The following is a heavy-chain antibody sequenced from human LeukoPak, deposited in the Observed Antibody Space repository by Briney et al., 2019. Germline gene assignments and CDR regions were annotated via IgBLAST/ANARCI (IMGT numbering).Heavy chain of an antibody. CDR1: GYTFTSYD. Sequence: ASVKVSCKASGYTFTSYDINWVRQATGQGLEWMGWMNPNSGDTGYAQKFQGRVTMTRNTSISTAYMELSSLRSDDTAVYYCARVLATLTTNWFDPWGQGTLVTVSS. J-gene: IGHJ5*02. V-gene: IGHV1-8*01. D-gene: IGHD7-27*01. CDR2: MNPNSGDT. CDR3: ARVLATLTTNWFDP.